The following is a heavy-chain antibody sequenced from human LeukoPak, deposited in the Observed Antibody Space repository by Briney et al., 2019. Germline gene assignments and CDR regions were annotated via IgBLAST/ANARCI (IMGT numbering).Heavy chain of an antibody. J-gene: IGHJ3*02. CDR3: ARDMGCRSITCYSVPYDAFDI. CDR1: GGTFSSYA. V-gene: IGHV1-69*13. CDR2: IIPIFGTA. D-gene: IGHD2-2*02. Sequence: SVKVSCKASGGTFSSYAISWVRQAPGQGLKWMGGIIPIFGTANYAQKFQGRVTITADESTSTAYMELSSLRSEDTAVYYCARDMGCRSITCYSVPYDAFDIWGQGTMVTASS.